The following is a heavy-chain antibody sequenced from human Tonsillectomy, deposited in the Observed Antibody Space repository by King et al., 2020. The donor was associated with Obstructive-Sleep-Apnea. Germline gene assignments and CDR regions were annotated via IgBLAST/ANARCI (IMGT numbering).Heavy chain of an antibody. CDR2: IKQDGSEK. V-gene: IGHV3-7*01. Sequence: VQLVESGGGLVQPGGSLRLSCAASGFTFSSYWMSWVRQAPGKGLERVANIKQDGSEKYYVDAVKGRFTISRDNAKNSLYLQMNSLRAEDTAVYYCARVRYGSGSYNYYYYYGMDVWGQGTTVTVSS. CDR3: ARVRYGSGSYNYYYYYGMDV. CDR1: GFTFSSYW. D-gene: IGHD3-10*01. J-gene: IGHJ6*02.